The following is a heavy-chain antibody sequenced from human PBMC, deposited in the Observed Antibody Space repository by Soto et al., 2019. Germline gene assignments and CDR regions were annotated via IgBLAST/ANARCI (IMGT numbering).Heavy chain of an antibody. Sequence: QVQLQESGPGLVKPSQTLSLTCTVSGGSISIGGYYWNWIRQHPGKGLEWIGYIYYSGSTHYNPSLKSRVTISVDTSKNQFSLKLSFVTTADTAVYYCARSVFPLGQGTLVTVSS. CDR2: IYYSGST. CDR3: ARSVFP. J-gene: IGHJ5*02. V-gene: IGHV4-31*03. CDR1: GGSISIGGYY.